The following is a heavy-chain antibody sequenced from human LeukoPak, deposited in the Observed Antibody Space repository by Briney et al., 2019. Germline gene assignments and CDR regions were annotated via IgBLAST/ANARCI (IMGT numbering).Heavy chain of an antibody. CDR1: GFTFDDYG. J-gene: IGHJ6*03. CDR2: INWNGGST. CDR3: ARDARYCSSTSCYAGGDYMDL. Sequence: PGGSLRLSCAASGFTFDDYGMSWVRLAPGKGLEWVSGINWNGGSTGYADSVKGRFTISRDNAKNSLYLRMNSLRAEDTALYYCARDARYCSSTSCYAGGDYMDLWGKGTTVTVSS. V-gene: IGHV3-20*04. D-gene: IGHD2-2*01.